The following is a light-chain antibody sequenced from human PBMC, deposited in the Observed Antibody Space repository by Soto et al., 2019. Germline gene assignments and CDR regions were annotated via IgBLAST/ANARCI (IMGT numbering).Light chain of an antibody. CDR1: QSVSGN. CDR2: GTS. V-gene: IGKV3-20*01. Sequence: EIVMTQSPGTLSVSPGEGATLSCRASQSVSGNFAWYQQEPGQAPRLLIYGTSISATGVPARFSGSGSGTDFTLTITGLEPEDFAVYYCQQYGSSPRTFGQGTKVDIK. CDR3: QQYGSSPRT. J-gene: IGKJ1*01.